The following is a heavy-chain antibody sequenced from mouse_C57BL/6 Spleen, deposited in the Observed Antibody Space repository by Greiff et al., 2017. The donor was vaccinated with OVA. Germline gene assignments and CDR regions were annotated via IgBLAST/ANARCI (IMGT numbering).Heavy chain of an antibody. V-gene: IGHV1-26*01. Sequence: VQLQQSGPELVKPGASVKISCKASGYTFTDYYMNWVKQSHGKSLEWIGDINPNNGGTSYNQKFKGKATLTVDKSSSTAYMELRSLTSEDSAVYYCAGGNYFDYWGQGTTLTVSS. CDR2: INPNNGGT. CDR1: GYTFTDYY. CDR3: AGGNYFDY. J-gene: IGHJ2*01.